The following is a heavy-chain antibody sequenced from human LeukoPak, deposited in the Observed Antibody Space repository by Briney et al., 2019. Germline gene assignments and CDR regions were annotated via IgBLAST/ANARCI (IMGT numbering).Heavy chain of an antibody. D-gene: IGHD6-19*01. CDR2: IATAGDA. Sequence: GGSLRLSCAASGFTFSSHDMHWVRQAPGRGLEWVSGIATAGDAHYPGSVKGRFTISRENAKNSLYLQMNSLRVEDTAVYYCAREEYGSGWFPFDLWGRGTLVTVSS. CDR1: GFTFSSHD. CDR3: AREEYGSGWFPFDL. J-gene: IGHJ2*01. V-gene: IGHV3-13*01.